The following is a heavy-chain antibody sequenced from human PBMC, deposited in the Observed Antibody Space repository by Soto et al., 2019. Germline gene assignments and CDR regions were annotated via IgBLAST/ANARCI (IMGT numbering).Heavy chain of an antibody. CDR2: INPNSGGT. Sequence: ASVKVSCKASGYTFTGYYMHWVRQAPGQGLEWMGWINPNSGGTNYAQKFQGRVTMTRDTSISTAYMELSRLRSDDTAVCYCARDLSTVGWFDPWGQGTLVTVS. J-gene: IGHJ5*02. D-gene: IGHD4-17*01. CDR1: GYTFTGYY. CDR3: ARDLSTVGWFDP. V-gene: IGHV1-2*02.